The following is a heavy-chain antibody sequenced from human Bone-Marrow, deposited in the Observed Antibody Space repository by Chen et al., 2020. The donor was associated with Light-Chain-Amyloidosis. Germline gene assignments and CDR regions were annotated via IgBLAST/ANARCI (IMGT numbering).Heavy chain of an antibody. Sequence: QITLKESAPTLVTPTVPLTLTCTFSGFSPNTVGIGVGWFRPPPGTALEWLTLIYWNDSQRSSPSVRNRITITKDASRNQVDLTMTDLDHVDTATYYCACAVTSKLPVFEDWGQGALVSVSS. V-gene: IGHV2-5*01. J-gene: IGHJ4*02. CDR3: ACAVTSKLPVFED. CDR1: GFSPNTVGIG. CDR2: IYWNDSQ. D-gene: IGHD4-17*01.